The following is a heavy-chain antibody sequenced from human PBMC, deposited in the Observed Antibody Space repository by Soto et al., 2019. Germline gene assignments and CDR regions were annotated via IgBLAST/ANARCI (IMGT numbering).Heavy chain of an antibody. J-gene: IGHJ4*02. D-gene: IGHD2-15*01. V-gene: IGHV3-33*01. CDR3: AAWAEGATEVH. Sequence: PGGSVRLCCETSGFSFSVYGIHWVRQAPGKGLEWVAVIWYDASKQFYAASVEGRFTISRDNSKAILYLQMNSLRAEDTAVYYCAAWAEGATEVHWGQGTLVTVSS. CDR1: GFSFSVYG. CDR2: IWYDASKQ.